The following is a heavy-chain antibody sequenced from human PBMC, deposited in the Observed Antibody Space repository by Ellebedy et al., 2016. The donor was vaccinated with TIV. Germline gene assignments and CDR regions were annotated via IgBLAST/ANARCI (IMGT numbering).Heavy chain of an antibody. D-gene: IGHD2-15*01. CDR3: ARGDSPYYDGLDV. CDR1: GYTFFTYG. CDR2: INGQHGNT. V-gene: IGHV1-18*04. J-gene: IGHJ6*02. Sequence: ASVKVSCXTSGYTFFTYGITWVRQAPGQGLEWMGWINGQHGNTDYAQRLRGRVTMTTDTSASTAYMELRSLTFDDTAVYYCARGDSPYYDGLDVWGQGTTVTVSS.